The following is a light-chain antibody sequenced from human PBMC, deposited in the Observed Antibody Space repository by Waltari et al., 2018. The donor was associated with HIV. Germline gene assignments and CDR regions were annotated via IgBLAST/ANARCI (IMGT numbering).Light chain of an antibody. CDR3: AAWDDRLSAWV. CDR2: RND. J-gene: IGLJ3*02. Sequence: QSVLTQPPSASGTPGQRVSISCSGSSSNIGSNYVYWYQQLPGPAPKLLMYRNDERPSGVPDRFSGSKSGTSASLAISGLRSEDEADYYCAAWDDRLSAWVFGGGTKLTVL. CDR1: SSNIGSNY. V-gene: IGLV1-47*01.